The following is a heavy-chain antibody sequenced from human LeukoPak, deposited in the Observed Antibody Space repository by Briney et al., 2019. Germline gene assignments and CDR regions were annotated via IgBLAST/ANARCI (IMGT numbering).Heavy chain of an antibody. V-gene: IGHV3-49*03. D-gene: IGHD4-17*01. CDR2: IRSKAYGGTT. Sequence: GGSLRLSCTASGFTFGDYAMSWFRQAPGKGLEWVGFIRSKAYGGTTEYAASVKGRFTISRDDSKSIAYLQMNSLKTEDTAVYYCTRGLGTTKNYYYYYMDVWGKGTTVTVSS. CDR1: GFTFGDYA. J-gene: IGHJ6*03. CDR3: TRGLGTTKNYYYYYMDV.